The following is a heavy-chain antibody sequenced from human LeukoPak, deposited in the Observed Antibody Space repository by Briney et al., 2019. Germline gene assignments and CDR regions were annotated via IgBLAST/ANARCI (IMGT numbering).Heavy chain of an antibody. CDR3: ARHYYGSGSYLNWFDP. CDR2: IYYSGST. CDR1: GGSISSYY. J-gene: IGHJ5*02. Sequence: PSETLSLTCTVSGGSISSYYWSWIRQPPGKGLEWIGYIYYSGSTNYNPSLKSRVTISVDTSKNQFSLKLSSVTAADTAVYYCARHYYGSGSYLNWFDPWGQGTLVTVSS. D-gene: IGHD3-10*01. V-gene: IGHV4-59*12.